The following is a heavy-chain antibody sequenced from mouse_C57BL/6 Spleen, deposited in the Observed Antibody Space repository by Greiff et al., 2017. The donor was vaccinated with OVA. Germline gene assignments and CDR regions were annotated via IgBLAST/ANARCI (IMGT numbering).Heavy chain of an antibody. V-gene: IGHV5-17*01. CDR2: ISSGSSTI. CDR3: ARPGYYYGSSPFAY. D-gene: IGHD1-1*01. J-gene: IGHJ3*01. CDR1: GFTFSDYG. Sequence: EVKVVESGGGLVKPGGSLKLSCAASGFTFSDYGMHWVRQAPEKGLEWVAYISSGSSTIYYADTVKGRFTISRDNAKNTLFLQMTSLRSEDTAMYYCARPGYYYGSSPFAYWGQGTLVTVSA.